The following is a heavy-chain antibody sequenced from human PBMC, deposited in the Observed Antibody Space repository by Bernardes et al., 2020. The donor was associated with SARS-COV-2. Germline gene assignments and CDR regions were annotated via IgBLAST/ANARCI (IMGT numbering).Heavy chain of an antibody. D-gene: IGHD3-9*01. CDR2: VWSDSSNK. V-gene: IGHV3-33*06. CDR3: AKSHRDSTGYYAYYYDN. J-gene: IGHJ4*02. Sequence: GGTLVPSCAASGFTFRYSGMHWVRQAPGTGLEWVATVWSDSSNKYYEDSVKGRFTISRDNSKSTLYLQMNSVRAEDTAVYYCAKSHRDSTGYYAYYYDNWGQGTLVSVPS. CDR1: GFTFRYSG.